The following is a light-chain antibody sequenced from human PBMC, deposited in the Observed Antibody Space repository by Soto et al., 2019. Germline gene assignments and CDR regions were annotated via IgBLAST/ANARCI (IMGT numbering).Light chain of an antibody. CDR3: MQGTYWPFT. CDR1: QSLGYSDGNTY. CDR2: KVS. Sequence: DVVMTQSPLSLPVTLGQSASISCKSSQSLGYSDGNTYVNWFQQRPGQPPRRLIYKVSERESGVPDRFSGSVSGTDFTLTISRVEAEDVGVYFCMQGTYWPFTFGPGTKVDF. V-gene: IGKV2-30*01. J-gene: IGKJ3*01.